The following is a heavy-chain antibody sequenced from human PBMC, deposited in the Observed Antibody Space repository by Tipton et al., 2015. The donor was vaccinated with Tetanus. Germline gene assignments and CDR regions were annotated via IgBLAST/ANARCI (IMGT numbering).Heavy chain of an antibody. CDR2: IYYSGTT. CDR1: DGPVSSGGHY. V-gene: IGHV4-31*03. D-gene: IGHD5-12*01. Sequence: TLSLTCTVSDGPVSSGGHYWGWVRQLPGKGLEWIGCIYYSGTTYYNPSLRSRLSISVDTSKNQFSLSLASVTAADTAIYYCARAELRRGFSGYLSYDLWGRGILVTVSS. CDR3: ARAELRRGFSGYLSYDL. J-gene: IGHJ2*01.